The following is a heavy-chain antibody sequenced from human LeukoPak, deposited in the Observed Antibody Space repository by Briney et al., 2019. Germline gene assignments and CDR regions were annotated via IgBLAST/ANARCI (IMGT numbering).Heavy chain of an antibody. CDR2: ISYDGSNK. CDR3: AKDNAYYYDSSGYYYRRYFDY. CDR1: GFTFSSYG. Sequence: PGRSLRLSCAASGFTFSSYGMHWVRQAPGKGLEWVAVISYDGSNKYYADSVKGRFTISRDNSKNTLYLQMNSLRAEDTAVYYCAKDNAYYYDSSGYYYRRYFDYWGQGTLVTVSS. D-gene: IGHD3-22*01. J-gene: IGHJ4*02. V-gene: IGHV3-30*18.